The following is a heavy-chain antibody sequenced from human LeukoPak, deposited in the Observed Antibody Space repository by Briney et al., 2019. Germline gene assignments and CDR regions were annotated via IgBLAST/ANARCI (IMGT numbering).Heavy chain of an antibody. J-gene: IGHJ5*02. CDR3: ARVELGVPYNWFDP. D-gene: IGHD1-26*01. V-gene: IGHV4-39*07. CDR1: GGSISSSSYY. CDR2: IYYSGST. Sequence: PSETLSLTCTVSGGSISSSSYYWGWIRQPPGKGLEWIGSIYYSGSTYYNPSLKSRVTISVDTSKNQFSLKLSSVTAADTAVYYCARVELGVPYNWFDPWGQGTLVTVSS.